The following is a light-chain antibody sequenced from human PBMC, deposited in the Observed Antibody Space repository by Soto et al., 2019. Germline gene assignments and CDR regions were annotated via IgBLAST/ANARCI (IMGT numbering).Light chain of an antibody. J-gene: IGKJ3*01. V-gene: IGKV1-5*01. CDR3: QQFNSYSFT. CDR2: DAS. Sequence: DIQMTQSPSTLSASVGDRVTITCRASQSISISLAWYQQKPGKAPKLLIYDASSLESGVPSRFSGSGSGTEFTLTISSLQPDDFATYYCQQFNSYSFTFGPGTKVDIK. CDR1: QSISIS.